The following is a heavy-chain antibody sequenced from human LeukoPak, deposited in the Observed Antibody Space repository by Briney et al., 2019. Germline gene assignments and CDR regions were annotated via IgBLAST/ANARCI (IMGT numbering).Heavy chain of an antibody. J-gene: IGHJ4*02. CDR2: ISSSSSYI. CDR3: ARGASRAEY. CDR1: GFTFRSYN. V-gene: IGHV3-21*01. Sequence: PGGSLRLSCAASGFTFRSYNMNWVRQAPGKRPEWVSSISSSSSYIYYADSVKGRFTISRDNAKNSLYLQMNSLRAEDTALYYCARGASRAEYWGQGTLVTVSS.